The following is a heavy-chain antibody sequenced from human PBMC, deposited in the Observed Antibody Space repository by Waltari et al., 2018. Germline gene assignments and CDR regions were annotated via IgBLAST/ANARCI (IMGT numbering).Heavy chain of an antibody. CDR2: IYQSGST. D-gene: IGHD6-6*01. V-gene: IGHV4-38-2*01. CDR3: ARHGYSSSPHFDY. J-gene: IGHJ4*02. CDR1: GYSISSGYY. Sequence: QVQLQESGPGLVKPSETLSLTCAVSGYSISSGYYWGWIRQPPGKGLEWIGSIYQSGSTYYTPSLKSRVTISVDTSKNQFSLKLSSVTAADTAVYYCARHGYSSSPHFDYWGQGTLVTVSS.